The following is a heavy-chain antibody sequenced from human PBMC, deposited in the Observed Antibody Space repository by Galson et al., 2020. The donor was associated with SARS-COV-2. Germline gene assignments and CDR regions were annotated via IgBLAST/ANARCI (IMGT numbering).Heavy chain of an antibody. CDR3: AKGTDYDLGGYYYNMDV. CDR2: GRGGST. D-gene: IGHD3-3*01. V-gene: IGHV3-23*01. J-gene: IGHJ6*03. Sequence: GRGGSTYYADAVKGRFTISRDNSKNTLYVQMNSLRAEDTAVYYCAKGTDYDLGGYYYNMDVWGKGTTVTVSS.